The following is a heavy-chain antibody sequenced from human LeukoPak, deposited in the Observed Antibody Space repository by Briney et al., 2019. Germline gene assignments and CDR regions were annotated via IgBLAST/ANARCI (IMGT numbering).Heavy chain of an antibody. CDR2: INPNSGGT. CDR1: GYTFTDYY. V-gene: IGHV1-2*02. Sequence: ASVKVSCKASGYTFTDYYMHWVRQAPGQGLEWMGWINPNSGGTNYAQKFQGRVTMTRDTSISTAYMELSRLRSDDTAVYYCARDGVVPAAMRGDFDYWGQGTLVTVSS. CDR3: ARDGVVPAAMRGDFDY. J-gene: IGHJ4*02. D-gene: IGHD2-2*01.